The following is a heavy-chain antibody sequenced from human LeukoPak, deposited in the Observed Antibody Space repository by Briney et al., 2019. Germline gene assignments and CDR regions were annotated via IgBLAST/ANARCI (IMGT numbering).Heavy chain of an antibody. CDR2: ISYDGSNK. V-gene: IGHV3-30*04. J-gene: IGHJ4*02. CDR1: GFTFSSYA. D-gene: IGHD2-15*01. CDR3: AKSGLNRFDY. Sequence: GGSLRLSCAASGFTFSSYAMHWVRQAPGKGLEWVAVISYDGSNKFYADSVKGRFTFSRDNSKNTLYLQMNSLRTEDTAVFYCAKSGLNRFDYWGQGTLVTVSS.